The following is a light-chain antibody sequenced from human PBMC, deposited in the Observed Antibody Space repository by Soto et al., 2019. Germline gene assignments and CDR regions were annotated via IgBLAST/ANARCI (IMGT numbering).Light chain of an antibody. J-gene: IGKJ1*01. CDR2: GAS. Sequence: EIVLTQSPGTLSLSPGERATLSCRASQSVTSSYLAWYQQRPGQAPSLLIYGASNRATGIPDRFSGSGSGTDFTLTISRLEPEDFAVYYCQQYVSSPRTFGQGTKVDIK. V-gene: IGKV3-20*01. CDR1: QSVTSSY. CDR3: QQYVSSPRT.